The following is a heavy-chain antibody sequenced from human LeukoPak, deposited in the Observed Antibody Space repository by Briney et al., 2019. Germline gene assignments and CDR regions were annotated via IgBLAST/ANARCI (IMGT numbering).Heavy chain of an antibody. CDR2: TSYDGVNK. D-gene: IGHD6-6*01. CDR3: AKDVMIAARPTFDY. Sequence: GRSLRLSCAASGFTFHYYTMHWVRQAPGKGLEWVAVTSYDGVNKCYAESVKGRFTISRDNSKNTLYLQMNSLRAEDTAVYYCAKDVMIAARPTFDYWGQGTLVTVSS. J-gene: IGHJ4*02. CDR1: GFTFHYYT. V-gene: IGHV3-30-3*01.